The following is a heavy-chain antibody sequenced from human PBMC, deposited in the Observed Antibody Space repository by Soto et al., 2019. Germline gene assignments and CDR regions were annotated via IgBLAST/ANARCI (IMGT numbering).Heavy chain of an antibody. V-gene: IGHV4-39*01. CDR3: ARIYCTSTTCYVVS. J-gene: IGHJ4*02. CDR2: ITHTGRT. CDR1: GGSVSSSDYY. Sequence: SETLSLTCTVSGGSVSSSDYYWSWIRQPPGKGLEWIGEITHTGRTNYNPSLKSRLTISVDTSKNEFSLKLSSVTAADTSVYYCARIYCTSTTCYVVSGGQGTRFPV. D-gene: IGHD2-2*01.